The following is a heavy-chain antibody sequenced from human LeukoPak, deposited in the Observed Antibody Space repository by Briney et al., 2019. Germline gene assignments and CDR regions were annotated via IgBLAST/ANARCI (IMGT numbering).Heavy chain of an antibody. CDR2: ISGSGGSI. Sequence: PGGSLRLSCAASGFIFNNYVMTWVRQAPGKGLEWVSGISGSGGSIYYADSVKGRFTISRDNSKNTLYLQMNSLRAEDTAIYYCAKELHDFTDYYMDVWGKGTTVTVSS. CDR3: AKELHDFTDYYMDV. V-gene: IGHV3-23*01. J-gene: IGHJ6*03. D-gene: IGHD3-3*01. CDR1: GFIFNNYV.